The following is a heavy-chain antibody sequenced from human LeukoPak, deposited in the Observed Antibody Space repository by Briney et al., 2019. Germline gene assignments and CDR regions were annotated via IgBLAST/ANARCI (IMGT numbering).Heavy chain of an antibody. CDR1: GYTFTSYG. J-gene: IGHJ4*02. D-gene: IGHD3-16*02. CDR3: ARDRNYDYVWGSYPPGY. Sequence: GASVKVSCKASGYTFTSYGISWVRQAPGQGLEWMGWISAYNGNTNYAQKLQGRVTMTTDTSTSTAYMELRSLRSDDTAVYYCARDRNYDYVWGSYPPGYWGQGTLVTVSS. V-gene: IGHV1-18*01. CDR2: ISAYNGNT.